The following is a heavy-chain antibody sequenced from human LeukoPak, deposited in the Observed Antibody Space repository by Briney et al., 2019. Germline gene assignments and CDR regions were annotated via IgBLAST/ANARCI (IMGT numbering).Heavy chain of an antibody. CDR1: GFTFSRNA. J-gene: IGHJ4*02. Sequence: PGGSLRLSCAASGFTFSRNAMNWVRQAPGKGLEWVSFIISSSNYMSYADSVKGRFTISRDNAKNSLYLQMNSLRAEDTAVYYCARPLDSSNNYFDYWGQGTLVTVSA. D-gene: IGHD6-13*01. CDR2: IISSSNYM. V-gene: IGHV3-21*01. CDR3: ARPLDSSNNYFDY.